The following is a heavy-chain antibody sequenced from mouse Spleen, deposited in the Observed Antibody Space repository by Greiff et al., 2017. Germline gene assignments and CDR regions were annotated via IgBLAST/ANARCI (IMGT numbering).Heavy chain of an antibody. CDR1: GYTFTSYW. V-gene: IGHV1-55*01. D-gene: IGHD2-14*01. CDR3: ARLSYYRYEDYYAMDY. Sequence: QVQLQQPGAELVKPGASVKMSCKASGYTFTSYWITWVKQRPGQGLEWIGDIYPGSGSTNYNEKFKSKATLTVDTSSSTAYMQLSSLTSEDSAVYYCARLSYYRYEDYYAMDYWGQGTSVTVSS. CDR2: IYPGSGST. J-gene: IGHJ4*01.